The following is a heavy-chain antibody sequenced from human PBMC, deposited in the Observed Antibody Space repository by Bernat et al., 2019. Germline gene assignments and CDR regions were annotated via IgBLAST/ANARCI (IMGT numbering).Heavy chain of an antibody. CDR3: ARDHKCLAFYGLDV. CDR1: GYTFINYD. J-gene: IGHJ6*02. CDR2: ISAHSGHT. V-gene: IGHV1-18*01. Sequence: QGQLVQSGPEVKRPGASVRVSCKASGYTFINYDITWVRQAPGKGLEWMGWISAHSGHTNYGQKFQGRVTMTTDTSTNTAYMELRSLRPTYTAVYYCARDHKCLAFYGLDVWGQGTAVSVSS.